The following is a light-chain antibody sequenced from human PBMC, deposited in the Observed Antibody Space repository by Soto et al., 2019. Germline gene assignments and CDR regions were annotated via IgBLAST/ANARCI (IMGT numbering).Light chain of an antibody. Sequence: DIQMTQSPSSLSASVGDRVTITCRASQSISICVNWFQQKPGKAPKLLIYAASSLRSGVPSRFSDSGSGTEFTLSISSLQPEDFATYFCQQSYNAPYTFGPGTKVDIK. V-gene: IGKV1-39*01. J-gene: IGKJ3*01. CDR2: AAS. CDR3: QQSYNAPYT. CDR1: QSISIC.